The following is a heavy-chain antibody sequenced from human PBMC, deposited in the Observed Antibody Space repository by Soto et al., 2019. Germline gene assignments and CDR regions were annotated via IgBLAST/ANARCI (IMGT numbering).Heavy chain of an antibody. CDR2: IYYSGST. J-gene: IGHJ4*02. V-gene: IGHV4-31*03. D-gene: IGHD3-22*01. Sequence: SETLSLTCTVSGGSISSGGYYWSWIRQHPGKGLEWIGYIYYSGSTYYNPSLKSRVTISVDTSKNQFSLKLSSVTAADTAVYYCARGFTYYYDSSGYPLHYSGQRTLVTVS. CDR1: GGSISSGGYY. CDR3: ARGFTYYYDSSGYPLHY.